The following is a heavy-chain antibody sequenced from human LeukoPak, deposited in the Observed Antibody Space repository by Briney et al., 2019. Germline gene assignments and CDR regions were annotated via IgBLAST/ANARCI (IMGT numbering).Heavy chain of an antibody. J-gene: IGHJ5*02. D-gene: IGHD1-26*01. V-gene: IGHV4-59*11. CDR1: GASISSHY. CDR3: AKIEVGRFDP. Sequence: SETLSLTCTVTGASISSHYWCWIRQTPGTGLGWIGDIYDRGSTTYNPSLKSRVSISVDTSRNQSSLNLRSVTAADTAVYYCAKIEVGRFDPWGQGTLVTVSS. CDR2: IYDRGST.